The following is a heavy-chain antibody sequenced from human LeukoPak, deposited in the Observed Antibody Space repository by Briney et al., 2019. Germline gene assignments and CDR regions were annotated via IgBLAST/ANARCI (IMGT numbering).Heavy chain of an antibody. J-gene: IGHJ4*02. Sequence: VASVKVSCKASGYTFTSHGISWVRQAPGQGLEWMGWISAYNGNTNYAQKLQGRVAMTTDTSTSTAYMELRSLRSDDTAVYYCARDEGYSSGWPFDYWGQGTLVTVSS. CDR2: ISAYNGNT. V-gene: IGHV1-18*01. D-gene: IGHD6-19*01. CDR3: ARDEGYSSGWPFDY. CDR1: GYTFTSHG.